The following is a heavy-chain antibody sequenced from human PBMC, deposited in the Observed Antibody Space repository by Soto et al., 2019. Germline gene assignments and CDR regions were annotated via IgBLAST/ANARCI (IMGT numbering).Heavy chain of an antibody. Sequence: QVQLQESGPGLVKPSETLSLTCTVSGGSISSRSFYWGWIRQPLGKGLEWIGSISYSGITYYNAALKSRVTRSVDTAKNQISRKLTSVTAADTSVYYWARRPAGSKFDTWGQGTMVTVAS. D-gene: IGHD4-4*01. CDR2: ISYSGIT. CDR1: GGSISSRSFY. CDR3: ARRPAGSKFDT. V-gene: IGHV4-39*01. J-gene: IGHJ3*02.